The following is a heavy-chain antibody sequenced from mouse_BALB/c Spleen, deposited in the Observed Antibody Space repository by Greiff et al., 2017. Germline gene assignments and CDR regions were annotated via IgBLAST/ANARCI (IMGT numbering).Heavy chain of an antibody. J-gene: IGHJ3*01. CDR3: TRSGYGNYLAWFAY. D-gene: IGHD2-10*02. Sequence: VQLKESGTVLARPGASVKMSCKASGYSFTSYWMHWVKQRPGQGLEWIGAIYPGNSDTSYNQKFKGKAKLTAVTSASTAYMELSSLTNEDSAVYYCTRSGYGNYLAWFAYWGQGTLVTVSA. CDR1: GYSFTSYW. CDR2: IYPGNSDT. V-gene: IGHV1-5*01.